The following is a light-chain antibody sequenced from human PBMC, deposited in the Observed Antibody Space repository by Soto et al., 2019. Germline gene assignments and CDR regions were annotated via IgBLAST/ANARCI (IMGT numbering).Light chain of an antibody. J-gene: IGKJ1*01. CDR3: QQYKSSSKT. V-gene: IGKV1-5*03. CDR2: KAT. Sequence: DIQMTQSPSTLSASVGDRVTITCRASQSISSWLAWYQHKPGKAPKLLIYKATSLESGVPSRFSGSGSGTEFTLTISSLQPDDFATYYCQQYKSSSKTFGQGTKVEIK. CDR1: QSISSW.